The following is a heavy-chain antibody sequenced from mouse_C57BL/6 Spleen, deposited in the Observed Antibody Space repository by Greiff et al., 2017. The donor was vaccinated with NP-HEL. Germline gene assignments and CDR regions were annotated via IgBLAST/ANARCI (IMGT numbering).Heavy chain of an antibody. V-gene: IGHV1-42*01. Sequence: VQLQQSGPELVKPGASVKISCKASGYSFTGYYMNWVKQSPEKSLEWIGEINPSTGGTTYNQKFKAKATLTVDKSSSTAYMQLKSLTSEDSAVYYCARGGYGRFDYWGQGTTLTVSS. CDR2: INPSTGGT. J-gene: IGHJ2*01. CDR1: GYSFTGYY. CDR3: ARGGYGRFDY. D-gene: IGHD1-1*02.